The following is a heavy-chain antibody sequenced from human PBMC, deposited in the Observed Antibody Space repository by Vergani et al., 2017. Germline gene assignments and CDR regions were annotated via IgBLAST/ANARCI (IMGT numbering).Heavy chain of an antibody. D-gene: IGHD5-24*01. CDR1: GFTFSDYY. CDR3: ARGGGYNRPHHAFDI. Sequence: QVQLVESGGGLVKPGGSLRLSCAASGFTFSDYYMRWIRQAPGKGLEWVSYISSSSSDTNYADSVKGRFTISRDNAKNSLYLQMNSLRAEDTAVYYCARGGGYNRPHHAFDIWGQGTMVTVSS. CDR2: ISSSSSDT. V-gene: IGHV3-11*05. J-gene: IGHJ3*02.